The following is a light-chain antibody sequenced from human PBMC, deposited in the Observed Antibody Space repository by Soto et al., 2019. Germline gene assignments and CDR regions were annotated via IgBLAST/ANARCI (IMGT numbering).Light chain of an antibody. J-gene: IGKJ1*01. Sequence: DIQMTQSPSSLAASVGDRVTIPCRASQRINNFLNWYQQKPGKAPKLLIYSASSLQAGVSSRFSGSGSGTEFTLTISSLQLEDFATYFCQQSYTTLWTFGPGTKVDIK. CDR1: QRINNF. V-gene: IGKV1-39*01. CDR2: SAS. CDR3: QQSYTTLWT.